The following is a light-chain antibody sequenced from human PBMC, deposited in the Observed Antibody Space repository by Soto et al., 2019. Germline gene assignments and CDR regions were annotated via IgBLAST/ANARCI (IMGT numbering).Light chain of an antibody. Sequence: ESVLTQSPGPLSLSPGERATLSCRASQSVSSSYLAWYQQKPGQAPRLRIYGASSRATGIPDRFSGSGSGTDLTLTISRLEPEDFAVYYCHQYDSSPLPVGGGTKVQI. CDR3: HQYDSSPLP. CDR2: GAS. CDR1: QSVSSSY. J-gene: IGKJ4*01. V-gene: IGKV3-20*01.